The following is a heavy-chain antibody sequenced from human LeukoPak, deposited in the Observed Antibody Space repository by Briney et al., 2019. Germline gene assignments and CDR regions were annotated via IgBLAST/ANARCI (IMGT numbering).Heavy chain of an antibody. CDR2: IYSGGST. CDR3: ARRQQLHGMDV. CDR1: GFTFSSYA. V-gene: IGHV3-66*04. Sequence: HPGGSLRLSCAASGFTFSSYAMSWVRQAPGRGLEWVSAIYSGGSTYYADSVKGRFTISRDNSKNTLYLQMNSLRAEDTAVYYCARRQQLHGMDVWGQGTTVTVSS. D-gene: IGHD6-13*01. J-gene: IGHJ6*02.